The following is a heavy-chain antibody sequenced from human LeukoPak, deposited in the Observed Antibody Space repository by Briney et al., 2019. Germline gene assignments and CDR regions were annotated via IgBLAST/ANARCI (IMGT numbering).Heavy chain of an antibody. CDR3: ARDQERVFDY. CDR2: IYYSGST. D-gene: IGHD1-26*01. V-gene: IGHV4-59*01. CDR1: GGSISGYY. Sequence: PSETLSLTCTVSGGSISGYYWSWIRQPPGKGLEWIGYIYYSGSTNYNPSLKSRVTISVDTSKNQFSLKLSSVTAADTAVYYCARDQERVFDYWGQGTLVTVSS. J-gene: IGHJ4*02.